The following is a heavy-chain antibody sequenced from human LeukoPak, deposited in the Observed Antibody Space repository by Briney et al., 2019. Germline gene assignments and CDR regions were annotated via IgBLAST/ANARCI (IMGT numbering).Heavy chain of an antibody. Sequence: GGSLRLSCVASGFSLSNSWMHWVRQAPGKGLVWVSRISSDGSSTAYADSVKGRFTISRDTAKNTLYLQMNSLRDEDTAVYYCARAVPNSGLDHWGQGTLVTISS. CDR3: ARAVPNSGLDH. V-gene: IGHV3-74*01. CDR1: GFSLSNSW. J-gene: IGHJ4*02. D-gene: IGHD1-1*01. CDR2: ISSDGSST.